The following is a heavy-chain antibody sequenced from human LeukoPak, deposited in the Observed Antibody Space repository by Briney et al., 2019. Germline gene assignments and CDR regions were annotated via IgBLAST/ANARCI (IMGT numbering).Heavy chain of an antibody. D-gene: IGHD3-10*01. V-gene: IGHV4-38-2*01. CDR2: IYHSGST. Sequence: SETLSLTCAVSGYSISSGYYWGWIRQPPGKGLEWIGRIYHSGSTYYNPSLKSRVTISVDTSKNQFSLKLSSVTAADTAVYYCARGVRGLWFGELLYTNYYFDYWGQGTLVTVSS. CDR1: GYSISSGYY. CDR3: ARGVRGLWFGELLYTNYYFDY. J-gene: IGHJ4*02.